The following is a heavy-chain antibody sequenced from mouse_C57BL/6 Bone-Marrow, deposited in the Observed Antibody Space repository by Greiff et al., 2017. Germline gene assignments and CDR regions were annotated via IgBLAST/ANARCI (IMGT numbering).Heavy chain of an antibody. J-gene: IGHJ2*01. D-gene: IGHD2-3*01. CDR3: SSFDGNYFDF. CDR1: GFNIKDDY. V-gene: IGHV14-4*01. Sequence: VQLQQSGAELVRPGASVKLSCTASGFNIKDDYIHWVKQRPEQGLEWIGWLDPEIGDTEYASKFQGKATITSDTSYNTAYLQLSSLTSEDTAVYYCSSFDGNYFDFWGQGTPLTAAS. CDR2: LDPEIGDT.